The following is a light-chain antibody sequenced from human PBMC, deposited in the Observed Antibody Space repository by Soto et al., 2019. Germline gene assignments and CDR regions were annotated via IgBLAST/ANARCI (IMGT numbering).Light chain of an antibody. CDR1: QSISSF. CDR3: QQSYSAPYT. Sequence: DIQMTQSPSSLSASVGDRVTITCRASQSISSFVTWYQHKAGTAPKLLIYAATTVQSGVPSRFSGSGYGTDFTLTINRLHSEDFATYYCQQSYSAPYTFGQGTTLEI. V-gene: IGKV1-39*01. J-gene: IGKJ2*01. CDR2: AAT.